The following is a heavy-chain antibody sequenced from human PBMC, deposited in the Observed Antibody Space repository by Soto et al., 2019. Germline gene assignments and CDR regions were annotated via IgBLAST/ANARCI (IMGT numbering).Heavy chain of an antibody. V-gene: IGHV4-34*01. D-gene: IGHD3-22*01. J-gene: IGHJ4*02. CDR3: ARGTGYDSSGYPVDY. Sequence: QVQLQQWGAGLLKPSETLSLTCAVYGGSFSGYYCSWIRQPPGKGLEWIGEINHSGSTNHNPSLMSRVTISVDTSKNQCSLELSSVTAADTAVYYCARGTGYDSSGYPVDYWGQGTLVTVS. CDR1: GGSFSGYY. CDR2: INHSGST.